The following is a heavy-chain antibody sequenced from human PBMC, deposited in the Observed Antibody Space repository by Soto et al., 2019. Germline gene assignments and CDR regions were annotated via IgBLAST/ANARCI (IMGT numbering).Heavy chain of an antibody. CDR3: AKVPTATYYDILTGYSIDY. Sequence: PGGSLRLSCAASGFTFSSYAMSWVHQAPGKGLEWVSAISGSGGSTYYADSVKGRFTISRDNSKNTLYLQMNSLRAEDTAVYYCAKVPTATYYDILTGYSIDYWGQGTLVTVSS. J-gene: IGHJ4*02. D-gene: IGHD3-9*01. CDR2: ISGSGGST. CDR1: GFTFSSYA. V-gene: IGHV3-23*01.